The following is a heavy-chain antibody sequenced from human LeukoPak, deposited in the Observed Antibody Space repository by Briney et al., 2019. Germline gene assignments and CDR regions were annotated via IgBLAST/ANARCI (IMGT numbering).Heavy chain of an antibody. J-gene: IGHJ4*02. CDR1: GGSFSNYF. CDR2: ISLSGTI. D-gene: IGHD6-19*01. CDR3: ARVRGSGWINY. Sequence: SETLSLTCTVSGGSFSNYFWTWIRQPPGKGLEWIGEISLSGTIKYNPSLKSRVTISVDTSKNQFSLKLSSVTAADTAVYYCARVRGSGWINYWGQGTLVTVSS. V-gene: IGHV4-34*01.